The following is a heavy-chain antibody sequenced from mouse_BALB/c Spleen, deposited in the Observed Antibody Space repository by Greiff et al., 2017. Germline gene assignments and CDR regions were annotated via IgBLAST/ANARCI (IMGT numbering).Heavy chain of an antibody. V-gene: IGHV14-1*02. CDR2: IDPENGNT. D-gene: IGHD2-12*01. Sequence: EVQLQQSGAELVRPGALVKLSCKASGFNIKDYYMHWVKQRPEQGLEWIGWIDPENGNTIYDPKFQGKASITADTYSNTAYLQLSSLTSEDTAVYYCARDDVFDYWGQGTTLTVSS. CDR1: GFNIKDYY. J-gene: IGHJ2*01. CDR3: ARDDVFDY.